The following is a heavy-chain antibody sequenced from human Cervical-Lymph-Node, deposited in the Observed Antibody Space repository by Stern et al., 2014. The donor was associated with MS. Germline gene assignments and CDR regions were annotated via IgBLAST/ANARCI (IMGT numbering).Heavy chain of an antibody. D-gene: IGHD2/OR15-2a*01. J-gene: IGHJ4*02. CDR2: TIPIFGKA. CDR1: GGTFNNLV. CDR3: ARAAYSTSSYNY. V-gene: IGHV1-69*01. Sequence: VQLVQSGAEVKKPGSSVKVSCKASGGTFNNLVISWVRQAPGQGLEWMGGTIPIFGKAIYEQNFQGRVTITADESTRAVYMELSSLRSEDTAVYYCARAAYSTSSYNYWGQGTLVTVSA.